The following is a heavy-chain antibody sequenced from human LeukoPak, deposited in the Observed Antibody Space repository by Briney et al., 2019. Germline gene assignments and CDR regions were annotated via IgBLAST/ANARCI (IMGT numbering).Heavy chain of an antibody. V-gene: IGHV3-21*04. CDR1: GFTFSSYS. CDR3: AKVPRSSLGY. J-gene: IGHJ4*02. CDR2: ISSSSSYI. Sequence: GGSLRLSCAASGFTFSSYSMNWVRQAPGKGLEWVSSISSSSSYIYYADSVKGRFTISRDNSKNTLYLQMNSLRVEDTAIYYCAKVPRSSLGYWGQGTLVTVSS. D-gene: IGHD3-10*01.